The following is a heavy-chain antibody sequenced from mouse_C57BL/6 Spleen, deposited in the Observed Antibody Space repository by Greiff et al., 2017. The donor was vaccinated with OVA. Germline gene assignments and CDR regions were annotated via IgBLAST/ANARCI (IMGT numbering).Heavy chain of an antibody. CDR3: ARGDGNSRDAMDY. CDR2: IYPRSGNT. Sequence: QVQLQQSGAELARPGASVKLSCKASGYTFTSYGISWVKQRTGQGLEWIGEIYPRSGNTYYNEKFKGKATLTADQSSSTAYMELRSLTSEDSAVYFCARGDGNSRDAMDYWGQGTSVTVSS. D-gene: IGHD2-1*01. J-gene: IGHJ4*01. V-gene: IGHV1-81*01. CDR1: GYTFTSYG.